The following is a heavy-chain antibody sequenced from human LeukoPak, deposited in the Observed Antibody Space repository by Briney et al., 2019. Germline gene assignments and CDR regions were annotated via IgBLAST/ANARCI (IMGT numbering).Heavy chain of an antibody. V-gene: IGHV3-48*04. CDR2: ISSGGTII. J-gene: IGHJ4*02. Sequence: PGGSLRLSCAASGITFSDYSMNWVRQAPGKGLEWVSFISSGGTIIYYTDSVKGRFTISRDNAKNSLYLQMNSLRAEDTAVYYCAREGVSGWYVNFDYWGQGTLVTVSS. CDR3: AREGVSGWYVNFDY. D-gene: IGHD6-19*01. CDR1: GITFSDYS.